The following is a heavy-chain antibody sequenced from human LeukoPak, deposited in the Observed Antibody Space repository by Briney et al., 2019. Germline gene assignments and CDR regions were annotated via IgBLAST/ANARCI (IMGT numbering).Heavy chain of an antibody. CDR3: ARERTTGGSGSYYDY. Sequence: GGSLRLSCAASGFTFSSYAMSWVRQAPGKGLEWVANIKQDGSEKYYVDSVKGRFTISRDNAKNSLYLQMNSLRAEDTAVYYCARERTTGGSGSYYDYWGQGTLVTVSS. V-gene: IGHV3-7*03. D-gene: IGHD1-26*01. J-gene: IGHJ4*02. CDR2: IKQDGSEK. CDR1: GFTFSSYA.